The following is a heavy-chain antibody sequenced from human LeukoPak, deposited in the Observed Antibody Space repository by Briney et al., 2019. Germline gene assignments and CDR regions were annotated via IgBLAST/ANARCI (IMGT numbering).Heavy chain of an antibody. CDR3: ARVKGVRRGKYYDSSGFFDY. J-gene: IGHJ4*02. D-gene: IGHD3-22*01. CDR2: IYYSGST. CDR1: GGPISSGGYY. V-gene: IGHV4-31*03. Sequence: SQTLSLTCTVSGGPISSGGYYWSWIRQHPGKGLEWVGYIYYSGSTYYNPSLKSRVTISVDTSKNQFSLKLTSVTAADTAVYYCARVKGVRRGKYYDSSGFFDYWGQGTLVTVSS.